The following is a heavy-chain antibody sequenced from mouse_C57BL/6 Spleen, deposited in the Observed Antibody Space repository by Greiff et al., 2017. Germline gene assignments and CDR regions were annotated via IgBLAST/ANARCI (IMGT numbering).Heavy chain of an antibody. Sequence: QVQLQQPGTELVKPGASVKLSCKASGYTFTSYWMHWVKQRPGQGLEWIGNINPSNGGTKYNEKFKSKATLTVDKSSGTAYMQLSSLTSAGSAVYYCARLTTVVATDFWGQGTTLTVSS. J-gene: IGHJ2*01. CDR1: GYTFTSYW. V-gene: IGHV1-53*01. D-gene: IGHD1-1*01. CDR2: INPSNGGT. CDR3: ARLTTVVATDF.